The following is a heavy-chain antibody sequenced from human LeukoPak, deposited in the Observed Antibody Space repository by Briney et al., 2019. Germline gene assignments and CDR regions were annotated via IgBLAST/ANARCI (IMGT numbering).Heavy chain of an antibody. CDR2: IYYSGST. Sequence: PSETLSLTCTVSGGSISSGGYYWSWIRQHRGKGLEWIGYIYYSGSTYYNPSLKSRVTISVDTSKNQFSLKLSSVTAADTAVYYCARARTQDAFDIWGQGTMVTVSS. CDR3: ARARTQDAFDI. D-gene: IGHD1-14*01. J-gene: IGHJ3*02. V-gene: IGHV4-31*03. CDR1: GGSISSGGYY.